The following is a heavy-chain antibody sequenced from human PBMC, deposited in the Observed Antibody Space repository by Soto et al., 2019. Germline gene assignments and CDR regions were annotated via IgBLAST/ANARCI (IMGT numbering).Heavy chain of an antibody. V-gene: IGHV1-58*01. D-gene: IGHD1-26*01. CDR2: IVGGSGNT. CDR3: AARRSGLYAMDV. J-gene: IGHJ6*02. Sequence: SVKVSCKASGFTFSTSAVQWVRQARGQRPEWMGWIVGGSGNTNYAQNSQERVIITRDMSTSTVYMELSSLRSDDTAVYFCAARRSGLYAMDVWDQGTTVTVSS. CDR1: GFTFSTSA.